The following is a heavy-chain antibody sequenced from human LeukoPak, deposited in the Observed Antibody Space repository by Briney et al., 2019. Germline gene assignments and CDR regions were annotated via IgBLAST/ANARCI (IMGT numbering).Heavy chain of an antibody. CDR2: IYSGDNT. Sequence: PGGSLRLSRAASGFTVSNNYRSWVRQAPGKGLEWVSVIYSGDNTYYVESVKGRFTISRDNSKNTLFLQMNRLRAEDTAVYYCAGRRVLDASFDYWGQGTLVTVSS. J-gene: IGHJ4*02. CDR1: GFTVSNNY. CDR3: AGRRVLDASFDY. V-gene: IGHV3-66*02. D-gene: IGHD3-16*01.